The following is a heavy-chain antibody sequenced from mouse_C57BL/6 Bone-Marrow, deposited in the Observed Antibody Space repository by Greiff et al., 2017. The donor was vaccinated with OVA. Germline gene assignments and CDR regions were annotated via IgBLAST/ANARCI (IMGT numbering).Heavy chain of an antibody. CDR3: AREDYVSFYYYAMDY. CDR1: GYTFTDYN. D-gene: IGHD1-1*01. J-gene: IGHJ4*01. CDR2: INPNNGGT. V-gene: IGHV1-22*01. Sequence: EVQLQESGPELVKPGASVKMSCKASGYTFTDYNMHWVKQSPGQSLEWIGYINPNNGGTSYNQKFKGKATLTVHKSSSTAYMELRSLTSEDSAVDYCAREDYVSFYYYAMDYWGQGTSVTVSS.